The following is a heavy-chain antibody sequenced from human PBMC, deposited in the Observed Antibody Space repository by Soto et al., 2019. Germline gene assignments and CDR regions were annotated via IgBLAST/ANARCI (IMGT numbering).Heavy chain of an antibody. J-gene: IGHJ3*02. Sequence: PSETLSLTCTVSGGSISSSSYYWGWIRQPPGKGLEWIGSIYYGGSTYYNPSLKSRVTISVDTSKNQFSLKLSSVTAADTAVYYCARPHAAVAGRGDAFDIWGQGTMV. CDR1: GGSISSSSYY. V-gene: IGHV4-39*01. CDR3: ARPHAAVAGRGDAFDI. D-gene: IGHD6-19*01. CDR2: IYYGGST.